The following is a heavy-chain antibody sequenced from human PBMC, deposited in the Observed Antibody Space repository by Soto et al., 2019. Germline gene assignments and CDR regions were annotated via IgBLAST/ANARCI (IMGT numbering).Heavy chain of an antibody. Sequence: QVQLQESGPGLVKPSQTLSLTCTVSGGSISNGSYYWSWIRQHPGQGLEWIGYIYHSTYYNPSLKSRATMSVDTSKNQFSLKLSSVTAADTAMYYCARDEGYYFDYWGQGTLVTVSS. CDR1: GGSISNGSYY. CDR2: IYHST. CDR3: ARDEGYYFDY. V-gene: IGHV4-31*03. J-gene: IGHJ4*02.